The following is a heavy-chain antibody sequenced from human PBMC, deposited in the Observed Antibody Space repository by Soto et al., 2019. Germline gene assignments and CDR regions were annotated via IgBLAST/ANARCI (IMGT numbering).Heavy chain of an antibody. Sequence: LRLSCAASGFTFSSYSMNWVRQAPGKGLEWVSSISSSSSYIYYADSVKGRFTISRDNAKNSLYLQMNSLRAEDTAVYYCASLGAIAARSKADYWGQGTLVTVSS. CDR1: GFTFSSYS. J-gene: IGHJ4*02. V-gene: IGHV3-21*01. CDR3: ASLGAIAARSKADY. D-gene: IGHD6-6*01. CDR2: ISSSSSYI.